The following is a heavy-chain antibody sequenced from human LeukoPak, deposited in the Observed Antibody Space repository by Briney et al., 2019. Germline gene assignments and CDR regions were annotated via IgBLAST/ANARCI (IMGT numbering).Heavy chain of an antibody. CDR3: VKDVAAAGMFDY. D-gene: IGHD6-13*01. V-gene: IGHV3-64D*06. J-gene: IGHJ4*02. CDR1: GFTFSDYA. CDR2: ISPNGRSQ. Sequence: GGSLRLSCAASGFTFSDYAMHWVRQAPGKGLEYVSAISPNGRSQDYADSVKGRFTISRGNSKNTLYLQMSSLRVEDTAVYYCVKDVAAAGMFDYWGQGTLVTVSS.